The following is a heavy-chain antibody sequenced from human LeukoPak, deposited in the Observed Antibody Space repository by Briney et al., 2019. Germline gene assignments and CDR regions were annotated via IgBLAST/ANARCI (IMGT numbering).Heavy chain of an antibody. CDR2: IWYDGSNK. V-gene: IGHV3-33*01. CDR1: GFTFSSYG. CDR3: ARGLQVIYGMDV. J-gene: IGHJ6*04. Sequence: GRSLRLSCAASGFTFSSYGMGWVRQAPGKGLEWVAVIWYDGSNKYYADSVKGRFTTSRDNSKNTLYLQMNSLRVEDTAVYYCARGLQVIYGMDVWGKGTTVTVSS. D-gene: IGHD2-21*01.